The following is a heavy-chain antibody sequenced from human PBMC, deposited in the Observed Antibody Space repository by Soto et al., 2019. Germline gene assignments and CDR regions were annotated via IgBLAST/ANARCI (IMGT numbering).Heavy chain of an antibody. CDR2: IYYSGST. Sequence: SETLSLTCTVSGGSISSYYWSWIRQPPGKGLEWIGYIYYSGSTNYNPSLKSRVTISVNTSKNQFSLKLTSVTAADTAVYYCARVSSGWWYVDYWGLVTLVSVS. D-gene: IGHD6-19*01. CDR1: GGSISSYY. V-gene: IGHV4-59*01. CDR3: ARVSSGWWYVDY. J-gene: IGHJ4*02.